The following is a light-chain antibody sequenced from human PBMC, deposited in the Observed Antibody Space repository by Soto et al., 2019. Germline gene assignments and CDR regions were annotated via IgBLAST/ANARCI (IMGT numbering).Light chain of an antibody. Sequence: DIQMTQSPSTLSASVGDRVTITCRASQTISTWIAWYQQKPGKAPKLLVYDASTLQSRVASRFSGSGSGTEFTLIISGLQPDDSATYYCQQYTNTNTPWMFGHGTKVDIK. CDR3: QQYTNTNTPWM. J-gene: IGKJ1*01. V-gene: IGKV1-5*01. CDR1: QTISTW. CDR2: DAS.